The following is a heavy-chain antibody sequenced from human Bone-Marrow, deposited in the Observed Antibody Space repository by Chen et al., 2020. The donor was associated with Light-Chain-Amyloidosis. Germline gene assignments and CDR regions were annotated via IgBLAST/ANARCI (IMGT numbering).Heavy chain of an antibody. Sequence: EVQLEQSGPEVKKPGESLKISCKGSGDTFPNYWIGWVRQMPGKGLEWMGVIYPDDSDARYSPSFEGQVTISADKSITTAYLQWRSLKASDTAMYYCARRRDGYNFDYWGQGTLVTVSS. CDR1: GDTFPNYW. V-gene: IGHV5-51*01. CDR2: IYPDDSDA. D-gene: IGHD5-12*01. J-gene: IGHJ4*02. CDR3: ARRRDGYNFDY.